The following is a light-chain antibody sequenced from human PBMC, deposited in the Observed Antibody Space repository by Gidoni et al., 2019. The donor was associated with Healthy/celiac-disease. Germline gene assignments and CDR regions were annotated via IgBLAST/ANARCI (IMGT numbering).Light chain of an antibody. CDR3: QQANSFPPLT. Sequence: DIQLTQSPSSVSASVAARVTITWRASQAISSWLAWYQQKPGKAPKPLIYAASSLQSGVPSRFSGSGSGTDFTLTISSLQPEDFATYDCQQANSFPPLTFGGXTKVEIK. CDR1: QAISSW. J-gene: IGKJ4*01. CDR2: AAS. V-gene: IGKV1-12*01.